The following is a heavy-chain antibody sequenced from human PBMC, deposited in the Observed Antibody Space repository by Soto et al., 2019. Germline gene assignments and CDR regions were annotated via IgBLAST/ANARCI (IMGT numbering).Heavy chain of an antibody. V-gene: IGHV3-30*04. J-gene: IGHJ6*02. CDR1: GFIFSTFA. CDR2: ISSDGHNK. Sequence: GGSLRLSCAASGFIFSTFALHWVRQAPGKGLEWVAHISSDGHNKNYADSVKGRFTISRDNAKNSLYLQMNSLRAEDTALYYCAKDKGRGGYEAYYYYGMDVWGQGTTVTVSS. D-gene: IGHD5-12*01. CDR3: AKDKGRGGYEAYYYYGMDV.